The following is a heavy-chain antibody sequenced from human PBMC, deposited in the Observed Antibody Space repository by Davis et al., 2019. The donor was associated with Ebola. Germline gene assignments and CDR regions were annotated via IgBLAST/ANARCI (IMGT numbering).Heavy chain of an antibody. Sequence: AASVKVSCKASGGTFSSYAISWVRQAPGQGLEWMGGIIPLFGTANYAQNFQGRVTITADESTSTAYMELSSLRSEDSAVYYCARPGSWPRVSEYYFYGMDVWGQGTTVTVSS. J-gene: IGHJ6*02. D-gene: IGHD6-13*01. CDR2: IIPLFGTA. CDR1: GGTFSSYA. CDR3: ARPGSWPRVSEYYFYGMDV. V-gene: IGHV1-69*13.